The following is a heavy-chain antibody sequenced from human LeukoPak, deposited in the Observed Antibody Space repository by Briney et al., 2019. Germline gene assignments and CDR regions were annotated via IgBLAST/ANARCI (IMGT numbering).Heavy chain of an antibody. Sequence: HGESLNISCKGSGYSFTNYWIGWVRQMPGKGLEWMGIIYPGNSDTRYSPSFQGQVTISADKSISTAYLQWSGLKASDTAMYYCARLQPQGYFFDYWGLGTLVTVSS. V-gene: IGHV5-51*01. CDR1: GYSFTNYW. J-gene: IGHJ4*02. CDR3: ARLQPQGYFFDY. D-gene: IGHD1-1*01. CDR2: IYPGNSDT.